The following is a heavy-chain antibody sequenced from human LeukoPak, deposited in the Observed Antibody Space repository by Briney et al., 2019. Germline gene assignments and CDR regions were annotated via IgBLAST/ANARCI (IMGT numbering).Heavy chain of an antibody. CDR2: INTDSSDI. CDR1: GFTFSRYA. D-gene: IGHD2-2*01. V-gene: IGHV3-21*05. CDR3: ARDTFQPGLIDS. J-gene: IGHJ4*02. Sequence: GSLRLSCAASGFTFSRYAMNWVRQAPGKGLQWVSYINTDSSDIHYADSVKGRFTISRDNARNTLYLQLSSLRAEDSAVYYCARDTFQPGLIDSWGQGTLVTVSS.